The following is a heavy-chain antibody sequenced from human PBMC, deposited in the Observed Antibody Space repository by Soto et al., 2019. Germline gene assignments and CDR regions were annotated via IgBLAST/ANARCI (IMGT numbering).Heavy chain of an antibody. V-gene: IGHV3-23*01. D-gene: IGHD3-22*01. CDR2: ISGSGSFT. CDR3: VKYYYDNSGYRGGYGMDV. Sequence: EEHLLESGGGLVQPGGSLRLSCAASGFTFSSYGMSWVRQAPGKGLEWVSGISGSGSFTYYGDSVKGRFTISRDNSKNTLYLQMNSLRAEDTAVYYCVKYYYDNSGYRGGYGMDVWGQGTTVTVAS. J-gene: IGHJ6*02. CDR1: GFTFSSYG.